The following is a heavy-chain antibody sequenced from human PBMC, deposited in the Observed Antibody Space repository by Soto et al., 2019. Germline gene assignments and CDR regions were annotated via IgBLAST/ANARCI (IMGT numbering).Heavy chain of an antibody. V-gene: IGHV2-26*01. CDR3: ARSEEAAAGTSLDFDY. CDR2: IFSNDEK. J-gene: IGHJ4*02. D-gene: IGHD6-13*01. Sequence: SGPTLVNPTETLTLTCTVSGFSLSNARMGVSWIRQPPGKALEWLAHIFSNDEKSYSTSLKSRLTISKDTSKSQVVLTMTNMDPVDTATYYCARSEEAAAGTSLDFDYWGQGTLVTVSS. CDR1: GFSLSNARMG.